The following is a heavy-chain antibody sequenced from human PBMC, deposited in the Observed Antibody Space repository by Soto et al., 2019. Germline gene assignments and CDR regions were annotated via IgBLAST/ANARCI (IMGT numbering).Heavy chain of an antibody. CDR2: ISGSGGSR. J-gene: IGHJ4*02. D-gene: IGHD3-16*01. CDR3: AKRRFSHELGSFDH. Sequence: SLRLSVAALEISFRNYAMGWFRQSPGKALEWVSVISGSGGSRYYAESVRGRVTISRDGSINTVILEMTGRRAGDTASNNFAKRRFSHELGSFDHWGKEPLVT. CDR1: EISFRNYA. V-gene: IGHV3-23*01.